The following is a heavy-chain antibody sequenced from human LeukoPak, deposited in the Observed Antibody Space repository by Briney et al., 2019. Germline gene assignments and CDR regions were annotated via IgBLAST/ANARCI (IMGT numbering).Heavy chain of an antibody. CDR3: AKDRAGTKSIAVAQGYY. V-gene: IGHV3-23*01. D-gene: IGHD6-19*01. CDR1: GFTFNTYA. Sequence: GGSLRLSCAASGFTFNTYAMSWVRQAPGKGLEWVSAISDSGGSAYYADSVKGRFTISRDNSKNTLYLQMNSLRAEDTAVYYCAKDRAGTKSIAVAQGYYWGQGTLVTVSS. CDR2: ISDSGGSA. J-gene: IGHJ4*02.